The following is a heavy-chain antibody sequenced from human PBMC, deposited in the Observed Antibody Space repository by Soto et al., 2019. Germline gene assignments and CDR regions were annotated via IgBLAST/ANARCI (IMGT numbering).Heavy chain of an antibody. D-gene: IGHD1-26*01. V-gene: IGHV2-5*02. J-gene: IGHJ6*02. CDR2: IYWDDDK. Sequence: QITLKESGPTLVKPTQTLTLTCTFSGFSLSTSGVGVGWIRQPPGKALEWLALIYWDDDKRYSPSLKSRLTITKDTSKNLVVLAMTNMDPVDSATYYCAHLSGHRVGYYYYGMDVWGQGPTVTVSS. CDR1: GFSLSTSGVG. CDR3: AHLSGHRVGYYYYGMDV.